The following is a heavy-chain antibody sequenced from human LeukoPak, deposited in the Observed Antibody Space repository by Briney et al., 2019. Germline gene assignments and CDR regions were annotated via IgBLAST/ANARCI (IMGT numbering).Heavy chain of an antibody. CDR2: INPNSGGT. CDR1: GYTFTGYY. V-gene: IGHV1-2*02. J-gene: IGHJ4*02. D-gene: IGHD5-18*01. CDR3: ARELGPKYSYGPGFDY. Sequence: ASVKVSCKASGYTFTGYYMHWVRQAPGQGLEWMGWINPNSGGTKYAQRFQGRVTMSRDTSISTAYMELSRLRSDDTAVYYCARELGPKYSYGPGFDYWGQGTLVIVSS.